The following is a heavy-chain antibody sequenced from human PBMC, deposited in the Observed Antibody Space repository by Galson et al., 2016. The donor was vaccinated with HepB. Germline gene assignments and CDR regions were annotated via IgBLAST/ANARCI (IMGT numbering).Heavy chain of an antibody. J-gene: IGHJ3*02. CDR1: GFPLRSYA. D-gene: IGHD2-21*01. CDR2: ISASGGNT. Sequence: SLRLSCAASGFPLRSYAMSWVRQAPGKGLEWVSAISASGGNTYYADSVMGRFTISRDNSKNTLYLQMNSLRAEDTAIYYLAKDIPPRGHDAFDIWGQGTLVTVSS. V-gene: IGHV3-23*01. CDR3: AKDIPPRGHDAFDI.